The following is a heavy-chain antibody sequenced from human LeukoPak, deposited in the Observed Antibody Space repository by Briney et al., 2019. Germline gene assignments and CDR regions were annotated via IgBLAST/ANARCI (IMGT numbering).Heavy chain of an antibody. D-gene: IGHD4-23*01. CDR2: ISYDGSNK. J-gene: IGHJ4*02. Sequence: PGGSLRLSCAASGFTFSSYAMHWVRQAPGKGLEWVAVISYDGSNKYYADSVKGRFTISRDNSKNTLYLQMNSLRAEDTAVYYCARDKVVTIDYWGQGALVTVSS. CDR3: ARDKVVTIDY. V-gene: IGHV3-30*01. CDR1: GFTFSSYA.